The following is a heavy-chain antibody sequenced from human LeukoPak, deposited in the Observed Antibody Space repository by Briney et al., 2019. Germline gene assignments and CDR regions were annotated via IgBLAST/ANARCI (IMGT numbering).Heavy chain of an antibody. V-gene: IGHV3-23*01. CDR1: GFTFSSYA. CDR3: AKDLRREYYYDSSGSTTIY. Sequence: GGSLRLSCAASGFTFSSYAMSWVRQAPGKGLEWVSAISGSDGSTYYADSVKGRFTISRDNSKNTLYLQMNSLRAEDTAVYYCAKDLRREYYYDSSGSTTIYWGQGTLVTVSS. CDR2: ISGSDGST. J-gene: IGHJ4*02. D-gene: IGHD3-22*01.